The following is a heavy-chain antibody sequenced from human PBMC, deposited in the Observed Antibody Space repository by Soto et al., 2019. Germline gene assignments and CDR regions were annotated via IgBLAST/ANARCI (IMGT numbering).Heavy chain of an antibody. CDR1: EFTLTNYW. CDR2: INQDGSGK. Sequence: PGGSLRLSCAASEFTLTNYWMTWVRQAPGKGLEWVANINQDGSGKYYVDSVKGRFTISRDNAENTLYLQMNSLRAEDTAVYYCTLAVAGIVYWGQGTLVTVSS. CDR3: TLAVAGIVY. V-gene: IGHV3-7*01. J-gene: IGHJ4*02. D-gene: IGHD6-19*01.